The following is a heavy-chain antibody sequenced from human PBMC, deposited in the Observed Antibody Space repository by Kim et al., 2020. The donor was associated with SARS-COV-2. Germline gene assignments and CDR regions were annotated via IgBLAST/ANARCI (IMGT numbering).Heavy chain of an antibody. Sequence: GGSLRLSCAASGFTFSSYAMSWVRQAPGKGLEWVSAISGSGGSTYYADSVKGRFTISRDNSKNTLYLQMNSLRAEDTAVYYCAKGRITMVRGVNNWFDPWGQGTLVTVSS. J-gene: IGHJ5*02. CDR2: ISGSGGST. CDR1: GFTFSSYA. V-gene: IGHV3-23*01. D-gene: IGHD3-10*01. CDR3: AKGRITMVRGVNNWFDP.